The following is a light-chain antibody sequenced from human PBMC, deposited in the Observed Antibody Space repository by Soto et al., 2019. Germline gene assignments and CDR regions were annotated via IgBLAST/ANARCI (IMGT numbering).Light chain of an antibody. CDR2: DAS. CDR3: QVSAILPIT. J-gene: IGKJ5*01. Sequence: IQMTQSQKSLFASVWDRVTITCQATQDINIYLNWYQQKPGKAPNLLIYDASNLEIGVPSRFSGSGSGTHFTFTICSLQTEDIGPYCCQVSAILPITFAGVTRLE. CDR1: QDINIY. V-gene: IGKV1-33*01.